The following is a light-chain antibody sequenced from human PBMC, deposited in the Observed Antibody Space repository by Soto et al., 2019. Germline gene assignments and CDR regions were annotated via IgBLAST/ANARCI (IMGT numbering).Light chain of an antibody. CDR3: QQYNSYPGT. Sequence: DIQMTQSPSTLSASVGDRVTITCRASQSISSWLAWYQQKPGKATKLLIYKASSLESGVPSRFSGSGAGTEFTLTISSLQPDDFATYYCQQYNSYPGTFGPGTKVDIK. J-gene: IGKJ3*01. CDR1: QSISSW. V-gene: IGKV1-5*03. CDR2: KAS.